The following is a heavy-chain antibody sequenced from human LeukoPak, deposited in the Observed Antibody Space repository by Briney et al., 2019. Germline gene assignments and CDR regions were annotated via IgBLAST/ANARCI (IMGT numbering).Heavy chain of an antibody. J-gene: IGHJ6*02. D-gene: IGHD2-2*01. Sequence: PGRTLRLSCAASGFTFSSYGMHWVRQAPGKGLEWVAVIWYDGSNKYYADSVKGRFTISRDNSKNTLYLQMNSLRAEDTAVYYCARDPQESTYYYGMDVWGQGTTVTVSS. V-gene: IGHV3-33*01. CDR3: ARDPQESTYYYGMDV. CDR1: GFTFSSYG. CDR2: IWYDGSNK.